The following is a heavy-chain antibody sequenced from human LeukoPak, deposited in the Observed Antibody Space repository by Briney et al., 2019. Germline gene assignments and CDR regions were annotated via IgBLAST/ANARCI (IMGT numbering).Heavy chain of an antibody. J-gene: IGHJ4*02. CDR1: GGSISSGGYS. Sequence: SETLSLTCAVSGGSISSGGYSWSWIRQPPGKGLEWIGYIYYSGSTYYNPSLKSRVTISVDTSKNQFSLQLSSVTAAYTAVYYCARRLDSSGYSFDYWGQGTLVTVSS. CDR3: ARRLDSSGYSFDY. V-gene: IGHV4-30-4*07. D-gene: IGHD3-22*01. CDR2: IYYSGST.